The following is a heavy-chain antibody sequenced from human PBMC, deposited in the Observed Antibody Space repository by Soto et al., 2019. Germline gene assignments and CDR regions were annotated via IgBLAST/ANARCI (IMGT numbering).Heavy chain of an antibody. CDR2: ISSSSSYI. V-gene: IGHV3-21*01. CDR1: GFTFISYS. J-gene: IGHJ6*02. D-gene: IGHD6-6*01. Sequence: PGGSLRLSCAASGFTFISYSINFVRHSAFKWLEWVSSISSSSSYIYYADSVKGRFTISRDNAKNSLYLQMNSLRAEDTAVYYCARERIYSSSHLYYYGMDVWGQGTTVTVSS. CDR3: ARERIYSSSHLYYYGMDV.